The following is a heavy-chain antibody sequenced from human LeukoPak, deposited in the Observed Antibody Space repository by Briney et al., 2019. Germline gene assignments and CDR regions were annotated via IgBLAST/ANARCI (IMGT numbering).Heavy chain of an antibody. V-gene: IGHV4-31*03. D-gene: IGHD1-7*01. Sequence: SETLSLTCTVSGGSINSGGYYWSWIRQHPEKGLEWIGYIYYSGSTYYNPSLKSRVTISLDTSKNQFSLKLSSVTAADTAVYYCARNDRTGTTGGNWFDPWGQGTLVTVSS. CDR1: GGSINSGGYY. CDR2: IYYSGST. CDR3: ARNDRTGTTGGNWFDP. J-gene: IGHJ5*02.